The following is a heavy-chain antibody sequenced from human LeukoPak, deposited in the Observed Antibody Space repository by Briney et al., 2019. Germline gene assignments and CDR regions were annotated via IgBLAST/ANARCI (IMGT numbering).Heavy chain of an antibody. J-gene: IGHJ5*02. CDR1: GWTCNDHY. CDR3: ARGQVPAARGYNWFDP. V-gene: IGHV4-34*01. D-gene: IGHD2-2*01. Sequence: PSETLSLTCAVYGWTCNDHYWNWVRQPPGKGLEWIGEINARGDTNFNPSLKSRVTISVDSSKNQFSLTLRSMIAADTAVYYCARGQVPAARGYNWFDPWGQGTLVTVSS. CDR2: INARGDT.